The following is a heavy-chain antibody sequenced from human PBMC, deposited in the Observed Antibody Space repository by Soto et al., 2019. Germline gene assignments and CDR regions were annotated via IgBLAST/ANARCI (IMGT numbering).Heavy chain of an antibody. CDR2: INHSGST. Sequence: SETLSLTCAVYGGSFSGYYWSWIRQPPGKGLEWIGEINHSGSTNYNPSLKSRVTISVDTSKNQFSLKLSSVTAADTAVYYCARRNYYGSGSYPPHAMDVWGKGTTVTVSS. D-gene: IGHD3-10*01. CDR3: ARRNYYGSGSYPPHAMDV. V-gene: IGHV4-34*01. J-gene: IGHJ6*04. CDR1: GGSFSGYY.